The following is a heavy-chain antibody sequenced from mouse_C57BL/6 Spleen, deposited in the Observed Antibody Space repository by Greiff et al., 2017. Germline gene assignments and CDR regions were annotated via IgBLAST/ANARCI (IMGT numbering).Heavy chain of an antibody. J-gene: IGHJ4*01. V-gene: IGHV5-4*03. Sequence: DVKLVESGGGLVKPGGSLKLSCAASGFTFSSYAMSWVRQTPEKRLEWVATISDGGSYTYYPDNVKGRFTISRDNAKNNLYLQMSHMKSEDTAMYYFASAPYYYGSLYAMDYWGQGTSVTVSS. CDR3: ASAPYYYGSLYAMDY. D-gene: IGHD1-1*01. CDR2: ISDGGSYT. CDR1: GFTFSSYA.